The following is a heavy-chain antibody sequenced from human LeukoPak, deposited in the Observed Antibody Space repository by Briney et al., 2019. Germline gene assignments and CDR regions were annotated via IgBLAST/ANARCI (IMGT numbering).Heavy chain of an antibody. J-gene: IGHJ4*02. CDR3: ASALLWFGESQPLDY. V-gene: IGHV1-18*01. Sequence: ASVKVSCKASGYTFTSYGISWVRQAPGQGLEWMGWISAYNGNTNYAQKLQGRVTMTTDTSTSTAYMELRSLRSDDTAVYYCASALLWFGESQPLDYWGQGALVTVSS. CDR1: GYTFTSYG. CDR2: ISAYNGNT. D-gene: IGHD3-10*01.